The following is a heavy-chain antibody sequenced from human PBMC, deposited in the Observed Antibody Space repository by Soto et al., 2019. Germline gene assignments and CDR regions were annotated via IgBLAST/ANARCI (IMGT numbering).Heavy chain of an antibody. Sequence: GESLKISCTASGFTFGDYAMSWFRQAPGKGLEWVGFIRSKAYGGTTEYAASVKGRFTISRDDSKSIAYLQMNSLKTEDTAVYYCTRDGKYSSSEGRFDYWGQGTLVTVSS. CDR3: TRDGKYSSSEGRFDY. V-gene: IGHV3-49*03. D-gene: IGHD6-6*01. CDR2: IRSKAYGGTT. CDR1: GFTFGDYA. J-gene: IGHJ4*02.